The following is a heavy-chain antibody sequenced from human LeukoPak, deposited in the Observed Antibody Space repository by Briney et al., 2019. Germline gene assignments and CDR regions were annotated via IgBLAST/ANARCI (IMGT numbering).Heavy chain of an antibody. CDR1: GGSISSYY. D-gene: IGHD3-10*01. CDR3: ARDVLGSGSYYNP. J-gene: IGHJ5*02. Sequence: SETLSLTCTVSGGSISSYYWSWIRQPPGKGLEWIGYIYYSGSTNYNPSLKSRVTISVDTSKNQFSLKLSFVTAADTAVYYCARDVLGSGSYYNPWGQGTLVTVSS. CDR2: IYYSGST. V-gene: IGHV4-59*01.